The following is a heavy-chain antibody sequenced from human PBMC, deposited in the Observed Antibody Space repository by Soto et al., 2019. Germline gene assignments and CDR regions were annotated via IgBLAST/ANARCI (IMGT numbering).Heavy chain of an antibody. CDR1: GASFTGHY. CDR3: GGAEAGPNKY. D-gene: IGHD6-13*01. Sequence: QVQLQQWGAGLLKPSATLSLTCTVHGASFTGHYWSWVRQSPGKGLEWIGEMNHLGSSNYNPSLKRRVTLSVETSKQQFSLNLRSVTGVDTAVYFCGGAEAGPNKYWGQGTLVTVSS. V-gene: IGHV4-34*01. J-gene: IGHJ4*02. CDR2: MNHLGSS.